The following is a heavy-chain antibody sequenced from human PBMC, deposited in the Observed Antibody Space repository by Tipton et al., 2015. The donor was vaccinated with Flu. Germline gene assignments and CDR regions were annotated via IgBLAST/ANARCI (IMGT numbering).Heavy chain of an antibody. J-gene: IGHJ4*02. CDR3: AAFCGGDCYIVNY. CDR1: GITFSSYA. CDR2: IVRSGTST. V-gene: IGHV3-23*01. D-gene: IGHD2-21*01. Sequence: SLRLSCTASGITFSSYAMSWVRQAPGKGLEWVSTIVRSGTSTYYADSVKGRFRISRDNSKKTLYLQMNSLRVEDTAIYYCAAFCGGDCYIVNYWGQGTLVTVSS.